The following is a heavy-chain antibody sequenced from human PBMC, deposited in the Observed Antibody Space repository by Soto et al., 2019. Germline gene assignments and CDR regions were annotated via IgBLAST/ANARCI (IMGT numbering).Heavy chain of an antibody. D-gene: IGHD2-15*01. CDR1: GGSISSGDYY. CDR3: ARCRVYYYYGMDV. Sequence: PSETLSLTCTVSGGSISSGDYYWSWMRQPPGKGLEWIGYIYYSGSTYYNPSLKSRVTISVDTSKNQFSLKLSSVTAADTAVYYCARCRVYYYYGMDVWGQGTTVTVSS. V-gene: IGHV4-30-4*01. CDR2: IYYSGST. J-gene: IGHJ6*02.